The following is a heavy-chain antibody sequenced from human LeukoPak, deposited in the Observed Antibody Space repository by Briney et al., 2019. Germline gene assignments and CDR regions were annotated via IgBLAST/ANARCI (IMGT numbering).Heavy chain of an antibody. D-gene: IGHD3-10*01. J-gene: IGHJ5*02. Sequence: SETLSLTCAVYGGSFSGYYWSWIRQPAGKGLEWIGRIYTSGSTNYNPSLKSRVTMSVDTSKNQFSLKLSSVTAADTAVYYCARDLHYYGSGSYYRFDPWGQGTLVTVSS. CDR3: ARDLHYYGSGSYYRFDP. V-gene: IGHV4-4*07. CDR2: IYTSGST. CDR1: GGSFSGYY.